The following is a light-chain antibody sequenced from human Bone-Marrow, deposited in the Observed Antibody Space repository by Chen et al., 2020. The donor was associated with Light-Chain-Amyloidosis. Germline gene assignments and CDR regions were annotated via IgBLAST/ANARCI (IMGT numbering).Light chain of an antibody. CDR1: QTLSSNY. V-gene: IGKV3-20*01. J-gene: IGKJ4*01. CDR2: GSS. Sequence: EIVLTQSPGTLSLSPGEGANLSCRASQTLSSNYLTWYQQKFGQAPRLLIYGSSSRAPGIPDRFPGSGSGTDFTLTSNRLEPEDLAMYYCQRYGTSPLTFGGGTKVGI. CDR3: QRYGTSPLT.